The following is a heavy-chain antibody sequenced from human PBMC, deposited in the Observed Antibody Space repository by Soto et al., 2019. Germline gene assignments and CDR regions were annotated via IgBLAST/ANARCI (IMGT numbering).Heavy chain of an antibody. J-gene: IGHJ6*02. Sequence: SSTLSLTGTVSGGSFTSGDHYCRWIREHPGKGLKWIGYIYYSGNSYYNPSLERRVTISLDTSNNQFSLKVTSVTAADTAVYYCVRGAGGRSCYYQSDVWGQGTTVTVSS. V-gene: IGHV4-31*03. CDR3: VRGAGGRSCYYQSDV. CDR2: IYYSGNS. CDR1: GGSFTSGDHY. D-gene: IGHD3-3*01.